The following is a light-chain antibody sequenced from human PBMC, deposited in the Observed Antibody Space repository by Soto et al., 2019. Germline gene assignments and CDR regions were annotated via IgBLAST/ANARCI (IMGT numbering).Light chain of an antibody. J-gene: IGLJ2*01. V-gene: IGLV3-21*04. CDR2: YDT. CDR1: NIGSKT. CDR3: QVWDTNTTHAV. Sequence: SSELTQPPSVSLAPGKTASITCGASNIGSKTVHWYRQRPGQAPVLVIYYDTDRPSGIPERFSGSNSGNTATLTISRVEAGDEAYYYWQVWDTNTTHAVFGGGTKLTVL.